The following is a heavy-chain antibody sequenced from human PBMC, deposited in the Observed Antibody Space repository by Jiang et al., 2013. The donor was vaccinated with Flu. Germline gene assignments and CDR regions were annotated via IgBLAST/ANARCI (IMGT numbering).Heavy chain of an antibody. CDR2: TYYRSKWYN. CDR1: GDSVSSNSAA. D-gene: IGHD1-20*01. CDR3: ARDNGSPYNWNDFGTFDP. V-gene: IGHV6-1*01. Sequence: TSQTLSLTCAISGDSVSSNSAAWNWIRQSPSRGLEWLGRTYYRSKWYNDYAVSVKSRITINPDTSKNQFSLQLNSVTPEDTAVYYCARDNGSPYNWNDFGTFDPWGQGTLVTVS. J-gene: IGHJ5*02.